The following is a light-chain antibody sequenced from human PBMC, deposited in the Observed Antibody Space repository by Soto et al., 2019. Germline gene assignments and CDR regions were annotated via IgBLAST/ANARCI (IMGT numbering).Light chain of an antibody. CDR2: DTS. V-gene: IGKV3-15*01. J-gene: IGKJ4*01. CDR1: QSVRSN. CDR3: QHYNTWPLT. Sequence: EVVMTQSPATLSVSPGERVTLSCRASQSVRSNLAWYQQVPGQVPRLLIYDTSTRAAGIPARFSGSGSDTEFALTISSRQSEDFAVYYCQHYNTWPLTFGGGTRVEMK.